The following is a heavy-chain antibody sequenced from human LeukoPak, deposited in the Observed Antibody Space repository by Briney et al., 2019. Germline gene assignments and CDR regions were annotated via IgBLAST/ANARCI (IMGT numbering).Heavy chain of an antibody. Sequence: SETLSLTCTVSGGSISSGDYYWNWIRQPPGKGLEWIVYIYYSGSTYYNPSLKSRVTISVDTSKTQFSLRLSSVTAADTAVYYCARGLRGRSGYYSDSWGQGTLVTVSS. CDR3: ARGLRGRSGYYSDS. J-gene: IGHJ4*02. V-gene: IGHV4-30-4*01. CDR1: GGSISSGDYY. CDR2: IYYSGST.